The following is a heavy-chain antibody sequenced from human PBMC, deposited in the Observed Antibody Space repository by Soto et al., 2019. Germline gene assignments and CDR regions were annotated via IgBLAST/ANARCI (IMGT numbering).Heavy chain of an antibody. CDR1: GGTFSSYS. CDR3: ARDPHSSGWLYFDY. J-gene: IGHJ4*02. V-gene: IGHV1-69*06. CDR2: IIPIFGTA. Sequence: SVKVSCKASGGTFSSYSISWVRQAPGQGLEWMGGIIPIFGTANYAQKFQGRVTITADKSTSTAYMELSSLRSEDTAVYYCARDPHSSGWLYFDYWGQGTLVTVSS. D-gene: IGHD6-19*01.